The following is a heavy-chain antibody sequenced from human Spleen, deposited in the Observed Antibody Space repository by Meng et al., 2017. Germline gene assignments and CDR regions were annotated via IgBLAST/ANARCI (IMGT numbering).Heavy chain of an antibody. D-gene: IGHD2-2*01. J-gene: IGHJ5*02. CDR1: GASISSGDYY. V-gene: IGHV4-30-4*01. CDR3: ARVSSASSHPRFDP. Sequence: QVQLRESGPALVKPSQTLSLTCTVSGASISSGDYYWSWVRQPPGKGLEWIGYIYYSGTAYYNPSLRSRVTISVDTSKNQFSLELTSVTAADTAVYYCARVSSASSHPRFDPWGQGTLVTVSS. CDR2: IYYSGTA.